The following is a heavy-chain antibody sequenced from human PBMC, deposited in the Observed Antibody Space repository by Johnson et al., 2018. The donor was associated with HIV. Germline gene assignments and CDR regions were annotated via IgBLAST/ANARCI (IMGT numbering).Heavy chain of an antibody. CDR1: GFTFNDYY. Sequence: QVQLVESGGGVVKPGGSLRLSCAASGFTFNDYYMSWIRQAPGNGLEWVSALSGSGGDTYYADCVKGRFTISRDNAKNSLYMEMNSLRAEDTALYYCARGGLGYQNIHDPFDVWGQGTMVTVSS. J-gene: IGHJ3*01. V-gene: IGHV3-11*01. CDR3: ARGGLGYQNIHDPFDV. CDR2: LSGSGGDT. D-gene: IGHD3-16*02.